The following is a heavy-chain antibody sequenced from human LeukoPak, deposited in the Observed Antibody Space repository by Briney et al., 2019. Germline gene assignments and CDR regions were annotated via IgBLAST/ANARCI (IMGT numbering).Heavy chain of an antibody. CDR3: ARAGCSSTSCYAFDI. CDR1: GFTVSSNY. D-gene: IGHD2-2*01. J-gene: IGHJ3*02. CDR2: IYSGGST. Sequence: GGSLRLSCAASGFTVSSNYMSWVRQAPGKGLEWVSVIYSGGSTYYADSVKGRSTISRDNSKNTLYLQMNSLRAEDTAVYYCARAGCSSTSCYAFDIWGQGTMVTVSS. V-gene: IGHV3-66*01.